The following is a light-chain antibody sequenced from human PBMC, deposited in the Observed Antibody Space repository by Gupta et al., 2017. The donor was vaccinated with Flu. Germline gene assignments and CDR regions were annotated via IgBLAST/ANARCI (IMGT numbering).Light chain of an antibody. V-gene: IGKV1-12*01. CDR3: QQAYSFPLT. Sequence: GDRVSVTCRASQTIYSDVAWYQHKAGKAPKLLIHPATTLQNGVPSRFSGSGYGTDFTLTITSLQPEDFATYYCQQAYSFPLTFGGGTKVEI. CDR1: QTIYSD. J-gene: IGKJ4*01. CDR2: PAT.